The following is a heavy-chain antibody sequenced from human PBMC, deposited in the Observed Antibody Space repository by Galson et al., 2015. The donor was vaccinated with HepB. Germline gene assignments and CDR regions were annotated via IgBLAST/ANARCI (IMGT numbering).Heavy chain of an antibody. D-gene: IGHD2-8*01. V-gene: IGHV4-30-4*01. CDR2: ISYSGNI. CDR1: GGPISSNDYH. J-gene: IGHJ6*03. CDR3: ARDSCTKCYHPYYYYMDV. Sequence: LSLTCTVSGGPISSNDYHWSWIRQTPGKGLEWIGYISYSGNIYYTPSLKSRVTMSLDTSKNQCSLKVNPVTAADTAVYYCARDSCTKCYHPYYYYMDVWGKGTAVTVSS.